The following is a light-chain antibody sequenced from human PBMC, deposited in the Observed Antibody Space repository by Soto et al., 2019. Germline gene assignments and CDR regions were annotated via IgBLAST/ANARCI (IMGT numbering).Light chain of an antibody. V-gene: IGLV2-14*01. Sequence: QSALTQPASVSGSPGQSITISCTGTSSDGGYYNYVSWYQQHPGKAPKLMIYDVNNRPSGVSNRFSGSKSGNTASLTISGLQAEDEADYYCSSYTSNSTLYVFGAGTKVTVL. CDR2: DVN. CDR1: SSDGGYYNY. CDR3: SSYTSNSTLYV. J-gene: IGLJ1*01.